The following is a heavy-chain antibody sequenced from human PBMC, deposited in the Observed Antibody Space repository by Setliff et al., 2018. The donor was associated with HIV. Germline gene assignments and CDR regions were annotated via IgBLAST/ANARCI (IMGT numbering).Heavy chain of an antibody. CDR1: GYTLSSHT. CDR3: ARERGCWDVLDI. D-gene: IGHD3-16*01. V-gene: IGHV1-3*01. CDR2: ITAGNGNT. J-gene: IGHJ3*02. Sequence: ASVKVSCKASGYTLSSHTMHWVRQAPGQRLEWMGWITAGNGNTKYSQKFQGRVTITRDTSANTAYMELTSLRSEDTAMFYCARERGCWDVLDIWGQGTMVTVSS.